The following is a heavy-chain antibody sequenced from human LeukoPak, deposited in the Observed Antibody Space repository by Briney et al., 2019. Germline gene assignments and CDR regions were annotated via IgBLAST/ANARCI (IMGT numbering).Heavy chain of an antibody. D-gene: IGHD6-13*01. J-gene: IGHJ5*02. Sequence: SETLSLTCAVYGGSFSGYYWSWIRQPPGKGLEWIGEINHSGSTNHNPSLKSRVTISVDTSKNQFSLKLSSVTAADTAVYYCARHVRLGYSSSWYSKGWFDPWGQGTLVTVSS. CDR2: INHSGST. CDR3: ARHVRLGYSSSWYSKGWFDP. CDR1: GGSFSGYY. V-gene: IGHV4-34*01.